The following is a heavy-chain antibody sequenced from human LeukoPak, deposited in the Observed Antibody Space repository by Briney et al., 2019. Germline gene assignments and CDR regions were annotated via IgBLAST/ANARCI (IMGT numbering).Heavy chain of an antibody. CDR1: GGSISSGSYY. CDR3: ARYVDYGDYLDY. CDR2: IYTSGST. J-gene: IGHJ4*02. V-gene: IGHV4-61*02. D-gene: IGHD4-17*01. Sequence: PSETLSLTCTVSGGSISSGSYYWSWIRQPAGKGLEWIGRIYTSGSTNYNPSLKSRVTISVDTPKNQFSLKLSSVTAADTAVYYCARYVDYGDYLDYWGQGTLVTVSS.